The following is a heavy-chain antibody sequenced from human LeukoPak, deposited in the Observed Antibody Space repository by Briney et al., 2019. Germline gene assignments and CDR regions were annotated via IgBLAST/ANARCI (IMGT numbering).Heavy chain of an antibody. Sequence: SETLSLTCTVSGGSISGYYWSWIRQPPGKGLEWIGYIYYSGSTNYNPSLQSRVTISVDTSKNQFSLKLSSVTAADTAVYYCARGYSYGRYYFDCWVQGALVTVSS. CDR3: ARGYSYGRYYFDC. D-gene: IGHD5-18*01. V-gene: IGHV4-59*01. CDR2: IYYSGST. CDR1: GGSISGYY. J-gene: IGHJ4*02.